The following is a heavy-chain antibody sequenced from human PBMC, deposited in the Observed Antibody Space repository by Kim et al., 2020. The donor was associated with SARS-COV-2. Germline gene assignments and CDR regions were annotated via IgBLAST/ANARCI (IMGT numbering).Heavy chain of an antibody. CDR3: ARGLGLYYDILTGYYNVGYYFDY. D-gene: IGHD3-9*01. J-gene: IGHJ4*02. V-gene: IGHV4-34*01. CDR1: GGSFSGYY. CDR2: INHSGST. Sequence: SETLSLTCAVYGGSFSGYYWSWIRQPPGKGLEWIGEINHSGSTNYNPSLKSRVTISVDTSKNQFSLKLSSVTAADTAVYYCARGLGLYYDILTGYYNVGYYFDYWGQGTLVTVSS.